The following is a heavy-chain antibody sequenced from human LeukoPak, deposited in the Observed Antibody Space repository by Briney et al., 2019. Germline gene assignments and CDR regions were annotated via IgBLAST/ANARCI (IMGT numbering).Heavy chain of an antibody. D-gene: IGHD3-22*01. J-gene: IGHJ6*03. CDR2: LYPGVSTN. CDR3: ARLKFYDSTGYSPGHYMDV. Sequence: SETLSLTCTVSGGPIYSYYWSWIRQTAGKGLEWIGRLYPGVSTNNYNPSLKSRVSMSVDTSKNQFAPKLSAVTAADTAVYYCARLKFYDSTGYSPGHYMDVWGKGTTVTVSS. CDR1: GGPIYSYY. V-gene: IGHV4-4*07.